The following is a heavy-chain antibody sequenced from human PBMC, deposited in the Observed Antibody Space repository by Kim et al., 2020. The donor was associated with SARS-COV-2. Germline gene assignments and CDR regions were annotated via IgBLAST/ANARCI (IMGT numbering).Heavy chain of an antibody. Sequence: GGSLRLSCAASGFTFSSYGMHWVRQAPGKGLEWVAVISYDGSNKYYADSVKGRFTISRDNSKNTLYLQMNSLRAEDTAVYYCAKWGGDGYNQPFHWYFDLWGRGTLVTVSS. CDR1: GFTFSSYG. CDR3: AKWGGDGYNQPFHWYFDL. D-gene: IGHD5-12*01. CDR2: ISYDGSNK. V-gene: IGHV3-30*18. J-gene: IGHJ2*01.